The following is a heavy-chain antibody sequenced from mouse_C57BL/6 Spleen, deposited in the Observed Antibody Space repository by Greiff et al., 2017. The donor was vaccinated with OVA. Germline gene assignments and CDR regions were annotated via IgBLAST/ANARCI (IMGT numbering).Heavy chain of an antibody. CDR1: GYTFTSYG. CDR2: IYPRSGNT. Sequence: LVESGAELARPGASVKLSCKASGYTFTSYGISWVKLRTGQGLEWIGEIYPRSGNTYYNEKFKGKATLTADKSSSTAYMELRSLTSEDSAVYFCARSAGTGAMDYWGQGTSVTVSS. V-gene: IGHV1-81*01. D-gene: IGHD4-1*01. CDR3: ARSAGTGAMDY. J-gene: IGHJ4*01.